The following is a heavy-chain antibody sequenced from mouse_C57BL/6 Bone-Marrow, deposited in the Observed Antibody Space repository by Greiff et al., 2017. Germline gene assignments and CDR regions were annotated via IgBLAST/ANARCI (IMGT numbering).Heavy chain of an antibody. Sequence: QVQLQQSGPGLVQPSQSLSITCTVSGFSLTSYGVHWVRQSPGKGLEWLGVIWSGGSTDYNAAFISRLSISKDNSKSQVFFKMNSLQADDTAIYYCARYEGATVVVPYWYFDVWGTGTTVTVSS. J-gene: IGHJ1*03. CDR3: ARYEGATVVVPYWYFDV. V-gene: IGHV2-2*01. CDR1: GFSLTSYG. CDR2: IWSGGST. D-gene: IGHD1-1*01.